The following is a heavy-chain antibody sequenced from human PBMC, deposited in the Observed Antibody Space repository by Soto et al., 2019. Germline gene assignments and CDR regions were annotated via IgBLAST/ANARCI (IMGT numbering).Heavy chain of an antibody. D-gene: IGHD3-10*01. CDR1: GGSISSSSYY. CDR3: ARPPLRTRFGESAPFDY. J-gene: IGHJ4*02. CDR2: IYYSGST. V-gene: IGHV4-39*01. Sequence: SETLSLTCTVSGGSISSSSYYWGWIRQPPGKGLEWIGSIYYSGSTYYNPSLKSRVTISVDTSKNQFSLKLSSVTAADTAVYYCARPPLRTRFGESAPFDYWGQGTLVTVSS.